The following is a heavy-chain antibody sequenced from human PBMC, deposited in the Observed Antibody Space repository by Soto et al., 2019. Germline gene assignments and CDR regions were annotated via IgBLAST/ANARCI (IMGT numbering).Heavy chain of an antibody. D-gene: IGHD1-1*01. J-gene: IGHJ3*02. Sequence: PGGSLRLSCAASGFICSSYDMSWVRQAPGKGLEWVSTILVDGRTFYVDSVKGRFTISRDNSKNTVYLQMNSLTDGDTALYYCAKATATGGGAFDICGQGTMVTVSS. CDR1: GFICSSYD. V-gene: IGHV3-23*01. CDR3: AKATATGGGAFDI. CDR2: ILVDGRT.